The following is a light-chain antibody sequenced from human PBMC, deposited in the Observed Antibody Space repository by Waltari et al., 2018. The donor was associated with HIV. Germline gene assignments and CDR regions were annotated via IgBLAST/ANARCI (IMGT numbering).Light chain of an antibody. CDR3: SSYTSSSTLRV. Sequence: QSALTQPASVSGSPGQSIPISCTGTSSDVGGYNYVSWYQQHQGKAPKLMIYEVSNRPSGVSNRFSGSKSGNTASLTISGLQAEDEADYYCSSYTSSSTLRVFGGGTKLTVL. CDR2: EVS. CDR1: SSDVGGYNY. J-gene: IGLJ3*02. V-gene: IGLV2-14*01.